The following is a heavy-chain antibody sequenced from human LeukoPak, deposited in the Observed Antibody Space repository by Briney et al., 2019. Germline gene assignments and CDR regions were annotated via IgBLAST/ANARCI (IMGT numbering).Heavy chain of an antibody. CDR3: AKVKKIGDYWDYFDY. V-gene: IGHV3-30*02. J-gene: IGHJ4*02. D-gene: IGHD2-8*02. CDR1: GFTFSSYG. Sequence: GGSLRLSCVVSGFTFSSYGMHWVRQAPGKGLEWVAFMTYDGSKRPYADSVKGRFTISRDNAKNTLYLQMSSLRAEDTAVYYCAKVKKIGDYWDYFDYWGQGTLVTVSS. CDR2: MTYDGSKR.